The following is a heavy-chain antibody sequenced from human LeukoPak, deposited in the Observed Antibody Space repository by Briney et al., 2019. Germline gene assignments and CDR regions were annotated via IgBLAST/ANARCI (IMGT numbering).Heavy chain of an antibody. J-gene: IGHJ6*02. CDR2: IYSGGST. CDR3: ARDSHSYGMDV. CDR1: GFTVSSNY. Sequence: GGSLRLSCAASGFTVSSNYMSWVRQAPGKGLEWVSVIYSGGSTYYADSVKGRFTISRDNSKNTLYLQMNSLRAEDTAVYYYARDSHSYGMDVWGQGTTVTVSS. V-gene: IGHV3-66*01.